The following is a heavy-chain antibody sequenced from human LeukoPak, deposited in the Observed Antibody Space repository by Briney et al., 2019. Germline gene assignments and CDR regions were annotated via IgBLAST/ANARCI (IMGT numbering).Heavy chain of an antibody. CDR2: IYYSGST. Sequence: GSLRLSCAASGFTFSRYAMSRVRQAPGKGLEWIGSIYYSGSTYYNPSLKSRVTISVDTSKNQFSLKLSSVTAADTAVYYCARQGCSSTSCYIFDYWGQGTLVTVSS. V-gene: IGHV4-39*01. CDR1: GFTFSRYA. CDR3: ARQGCSSTSCYIFDY. J-gene: IGHJ4*02. D-gene: IGHD2-2*02.